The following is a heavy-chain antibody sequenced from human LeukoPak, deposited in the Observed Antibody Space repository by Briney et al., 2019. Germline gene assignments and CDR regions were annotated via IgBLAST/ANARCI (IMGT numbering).Heavy chain of an antibody. CDR1: GGSISSYY. CDR3: ARTDPNTYYFDY. Sequence: SETLSLTCTVSGGSISSYYWSWIRQPPGKGLEWIWYIYYSGSTNYNPSLKSRVTISVDTSKNQFSLKLSSVTAADTAVYYCARTDPNTYYFDYWGQGTLVTVSS. V-gene: IGHV4-59*01. J-gene: IGHJ4*02. D-gene: IGHD2/OR15-2a*01. CDR2: IYYSGST.